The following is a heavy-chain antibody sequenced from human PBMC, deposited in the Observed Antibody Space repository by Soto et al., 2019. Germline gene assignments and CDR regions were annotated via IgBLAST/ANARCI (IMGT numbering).Heavy chain of an antibody. CDR1: GFTFSSYG. J-gene: IGHJ4*02. CDR3: ARVSRSGYYPKY. CDR2: IWYDGSNK. V-gene: IGHV3-33*01. Sequence: GGSLRLSCAASGFTFSSYGMHWVRQAPGKGLEWVAVIWYDGSNKYYADSVKGRFTISRDNSKNTLYLQMSSLRAEDTAVYYCARVSRSGYYPKYWGQGTLVTVSS. D-gene: IGHD3-3*01.